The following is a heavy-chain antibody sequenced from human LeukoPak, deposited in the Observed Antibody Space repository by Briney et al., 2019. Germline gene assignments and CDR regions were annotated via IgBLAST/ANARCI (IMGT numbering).Heavy chain of an antibody. CDR3: ARGTAVAGT. D-gene: IGHD6-19*01. CDR1: GDSISNYY. J-gene: IGHJ5*02. V-gene: IGHV4-59*01. CDR2: IYYSGST. Sequence: PSETLSLTCTVSGDSISNYYWSWIRQPPGKGLEWIGYIYYSGSTNYNPSLKSRVTISVDTPKNQFSLRLSSVTAADTAVYYRARGTAVAGTWGQGTLVTVSS.